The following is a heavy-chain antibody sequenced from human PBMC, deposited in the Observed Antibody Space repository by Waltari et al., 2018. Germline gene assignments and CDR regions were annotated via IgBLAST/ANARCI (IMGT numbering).Heavy chain of an antibody. Sequence: EVQLVESGGGLVQPGGSRRLSCSSSGCPFRSYGMNWVRQAPGKGLEWVSYISPSSSTITYADSMKGRFTISRDNAKHSLYLQMNSLRADDTAVYYCVREYDSGGAGYWGQGTLVTVSS. CDR1: GCPFRSYG. V-gene: IGHV3-48*04. CDR3: VREYDSGGAGY. CDR2: ISPSSSTI. J-gene: IGHJ4*02. D-gene: IGHD3-22*01.